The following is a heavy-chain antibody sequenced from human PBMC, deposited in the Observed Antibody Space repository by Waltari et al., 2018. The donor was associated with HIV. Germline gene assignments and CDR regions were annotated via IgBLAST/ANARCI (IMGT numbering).Heavy chain of an antibody. Sequence: EVQLVESGGGLVQSGGSLRPSCAASGFPFSANSMNWVRQAPGKGLEWVAYIKSSGDNIYYADSVKGRFTISRDNAKNSLYLQMNSLRAEDTAVYYCARGVGSSDWFTHRFDPWGQGTLVTVSS. CDR3: ARGVGSSDWFTHRFDP. CDR1: GFPFSANS. J-gene: IGHJ5*02. V-gene: IGHV3-48*01. CDR2: IKSSGDNI. D-gene: IGHD6-19*01.